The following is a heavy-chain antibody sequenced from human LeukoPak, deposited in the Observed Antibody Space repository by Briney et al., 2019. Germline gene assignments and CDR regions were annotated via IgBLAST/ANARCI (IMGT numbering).Heavy chain of an antibody. CDR1: EFTFSSYG. V-gene: IGHV3-30*18. CDR2: ISYDGSNK. CDR3: AKDRLGALYYYDSSGYYRFDY. D-gene: IGHD3-22*01. J-gene: IGHJ4*02. Sequence: GGSLRLSCAASEFTFSSYGMHWVRQAPGKGLEWVAVISYDGSNKYYADTVKGRFTISRDNSKNTLYPQMNSLRAEDTAVYYCAKDRLGALYYYDSSGYYRFDYWGQGTLVTVSS.